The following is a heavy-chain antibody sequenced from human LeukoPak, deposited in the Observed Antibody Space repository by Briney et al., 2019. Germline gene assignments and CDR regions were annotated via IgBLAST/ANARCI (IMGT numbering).Heavy chain of an antibody. CDR1: GGSVSSGSYY. D-gene: IGHD6-6*01. J-gene: IGHJ4*02. CDR2: IYYSGST. CDR3: ARDDASSSSFDY. V-gene: IGHV4-61*01. Sequence: SETLSLTCTVSGGSVSSGSYYWSWIRQPPGKGLEWIGYIYYSGSTNYNPSLKSRVTISVDTSKSQFSLKLSSVTAAGTAVYYCARDDASSSSFDYWGQGTLVTVSS.